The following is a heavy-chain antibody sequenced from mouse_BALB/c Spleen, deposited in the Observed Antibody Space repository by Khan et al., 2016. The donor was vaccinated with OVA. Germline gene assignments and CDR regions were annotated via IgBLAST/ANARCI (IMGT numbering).Heavy chain of an antibody. Sequence: VQLQESGAELARPGASVKMSCKASGYTFTTYTMHWVKQRPGQGLEWIGYINPSNGHTNYNQKFKDKSTLTADKSSSTAYMQLSSLTSDYSAVYYCAREGAYYRSDGWFSYWGQGTLVTVSA. CDR1: GYTFTTYT. CDR3: AREGAYYRSDGWFSY. J-gene: IGHJ3*01. D-gene: IGHD2-14*01. CDR2: INPSNGHT. V-gene: IGHV1-4*01.